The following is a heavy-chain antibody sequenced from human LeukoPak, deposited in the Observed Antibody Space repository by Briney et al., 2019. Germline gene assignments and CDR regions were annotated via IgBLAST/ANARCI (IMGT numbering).Heavy chain of an antibody. Sequence: SETLSLTCTVSGGSISSYYWSWIRQPPGKGLEWIGYIYYSGGTNYNPSLKSRVTISVDTSKNQFSLKLSSVTAADTAVYYCARGPNYYDSSGYYFSPFDYWGQGTLVTVSS. CDR2: IYYSGGT. CDR3: ARGPNYYDSSGYYFSPFDY. J-gene: IGHJ4*02. D-gene: IGHD3-22*01. CDR1: GGSISSYY. V-gene: IGHV4-59*01.